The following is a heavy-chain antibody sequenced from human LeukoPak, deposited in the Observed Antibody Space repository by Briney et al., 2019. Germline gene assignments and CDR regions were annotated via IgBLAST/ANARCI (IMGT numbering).Heavy chain of an antibody. V-gene: IGHV4-61*08. CDR1: GGSISSGGYY. D-gene: IGHD3-10*01. CDR3: ARGRDYYGSGSYYIFDY. CDR2: IYYSGST. Sequence: SQTLSLTCTVSGGSISSGGYYWSWIRQPPGKGLEWIGYIYYSGSTNYNPSLKSRVTISVDTSKNQFSLKLSSVTAADTAVYYCARGRDYYGSGSYYIFDYWGQGTLVTVSS. J-gene: IGHJ4*02.